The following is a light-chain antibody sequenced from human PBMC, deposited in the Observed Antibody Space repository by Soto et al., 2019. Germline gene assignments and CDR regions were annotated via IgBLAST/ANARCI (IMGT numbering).Light chain of an antibody. CDR2: GAS. V-gene: IGKV3-15*01. Sequence: EIVMTQSPATLSVSPGERATLSCRASQSVRSNLAWYQQKPGQAPRLLIYGASTRATGTPTRFSGSGSGTEFTLTISSLQSEDFAVYSCQQYNDWPLLFGQGTRLEIK. CDR3: QQYNDWPLL. CDR1: QSVRSN. J-gene: IGKJ5*01.